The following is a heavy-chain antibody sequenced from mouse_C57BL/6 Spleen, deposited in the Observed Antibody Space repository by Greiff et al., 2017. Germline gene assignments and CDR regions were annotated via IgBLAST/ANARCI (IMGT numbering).Heavy chain of an antibody. V-gene: IGHV1-82*01. D-gene: IGHD1-1*01. J-gene: IGHJ1*03. CDR1: GYAFSSSW. CDR2: IYPGDGDT. Sequence: QVQLQQSGPELVKPGASVKISCKASGYAFSSSWMNWVKQRPGKGLEWIGRIYPGDGDTNYNGKFKGKATLTADKSSSTAYMQLSSLTSEDSAVYFCARHHYGSSYPYCDVWGTGTTVTVSS. CDR3: ARHHYGSSYPYCDV.